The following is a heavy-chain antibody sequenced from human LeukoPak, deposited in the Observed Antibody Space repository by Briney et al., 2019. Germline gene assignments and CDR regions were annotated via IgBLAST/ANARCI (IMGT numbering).Heavy chain of an antibody. V-gene: IGHV2-70*11. CDR3: ARIPLGYSSSYGMDV. CDR1: GFSLSTSGMC. D-gene: IGHD6-13*01. CDR2: IDWDDDK. J-gene: IGHJ6*02. Sequence: SGPTLVNPTQTLTLTCTFSGFSLSTSGMCVSWIRQPPGKALEWLARIDWDDDKYYSTSLKTRLTISKDTSKNQVVLTMSNMDPVDTATYYCARIPLGYSSSYGMDVWGQGTTVTVSS.